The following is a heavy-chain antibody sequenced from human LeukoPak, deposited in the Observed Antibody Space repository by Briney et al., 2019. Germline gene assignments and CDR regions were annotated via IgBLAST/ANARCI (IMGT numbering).Heavy chain of an antibody. J-gene: IGHJ4*02. Sequence: PSETLSLTCTVSGGSISSFYWNWIRQPPGKGREWIGYINYSGSTNYNPSLKSRVIISVDMSKNQFSLKLSSVTAADTAVYCCARQSDVWGSCVNWGQGTLVTVSS. CDR2: INYSGST. V-gene: IGHV4-59*08. D-gene: IGHD3-16*01. CDR3: ARQSDVWGSCVN. CDR1: GGSISSFY.